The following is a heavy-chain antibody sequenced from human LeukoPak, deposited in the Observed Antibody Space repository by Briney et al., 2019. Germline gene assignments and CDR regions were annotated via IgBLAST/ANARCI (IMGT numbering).Heavy chain of an antibody. Sequence: SETLSLTCTVSGGSISTYYWSWIRQPPGKGLEWIGYIYYSGSSNYNPSLKSRVTISVDTSKNQFSLKLSSVTAADTAVYYCARVSIAAGNYYYYYMDVWGKGTTVTVSS. V-gene: IGHV4-59*01. CDR1: GGSISTYY. J-gene: IGHJ6*03. CDR3: ARVSIAAGNYYYYYMDV. CDR2: IYYSGSS. D-gene: IGHD6-6*01.